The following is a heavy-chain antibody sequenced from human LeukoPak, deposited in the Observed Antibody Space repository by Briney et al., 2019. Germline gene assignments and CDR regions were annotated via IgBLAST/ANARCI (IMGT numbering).Heavy chain of an antibody. J-gene: IGHJ3*02. CDR2: MYYSGST. CDR1: GGSISHSNYY. V-gene: IGHV4-39*07. Sequence: SETLSLTCTVSGGSISHSNYYWGWIRQPPGKGLEWIGSMYYSGSTYYSPSLKSRVTISVDTSKNQFSLKLNSVTAADTAVYYCARGMSSWSVAFDIWGQGTMVTVSS. CDR3: ARGMSSWSVAFDI. D-gene: IGHD1-26*01.